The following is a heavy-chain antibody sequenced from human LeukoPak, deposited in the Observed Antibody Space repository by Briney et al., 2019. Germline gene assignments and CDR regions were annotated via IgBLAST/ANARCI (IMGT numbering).Heavy chain of an antibody. CDR2: IYTSGST. CDR3: ARDGYSSSWSLGAFDY. V-gene: IGHV4-61*02. CDR1: GGSISSGSYY. J-gene: IGHJ4*02. D-gene: IGHD6-13*01. Sequence: SETLSLTCTVSGGSISSGSYYWSWIRQPAGKGLEWIGRIYTSGSTNYNPSLKSRVTISVDTSKNQFSLKLSSVTAADTAVYYCARDGYSSSWSLGAFDYWGQGTLVTVSS.